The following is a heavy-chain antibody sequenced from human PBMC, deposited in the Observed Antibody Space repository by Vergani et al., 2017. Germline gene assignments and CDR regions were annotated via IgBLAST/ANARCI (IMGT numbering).Heavy chain of an antibody. J-gene: IGHJ3*02. Sequence: QVQLVQSGAAVKKPGASVKVSCKASGYTFTGSYMHWVRQAPGQGLEWMGWINPNSGGTNYAQKFQGCVTMTRDTAISTAYMELGRLRSDDTAVYYCARDAGSGLEAFDIWGQGTMVTVSS. CDR3: ARDAGSGLEAFDI. CDR2: INPNSGGT. V-gene: IGHV1-2*04. CDR1: GYTFTGSY. D-gene: IGHD2-15*01.